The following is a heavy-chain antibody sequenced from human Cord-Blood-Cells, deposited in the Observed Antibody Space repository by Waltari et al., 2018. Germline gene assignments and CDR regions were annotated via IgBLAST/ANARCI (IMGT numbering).Heavy chain of an antibody. V-gene: IGHV1-2*02. J-gene: IGHJ3*02. Sequence: QVQLVQSGAEVKKPGASVKVSFKASGYTFTGYYIHWLRPAPVQGLEWMGWINPNSGGTNYAQKFQGRVTMTRDTSISTAYMELSRLRSDDTAVYYCARAPRPGTAAGNDAFDIWGQGTMVTVSS. CDR1: GYTFTGYY. CDR2: INPNSGGT. D-gene: IGHD6-13*01. CDR3: ARAPRPGTAAGNDAFDI.